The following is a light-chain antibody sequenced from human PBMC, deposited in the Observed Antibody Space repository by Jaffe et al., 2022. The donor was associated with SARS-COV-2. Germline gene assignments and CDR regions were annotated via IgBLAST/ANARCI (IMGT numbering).Light chain of an antibody. V-gene: IGLV2-14*01. J-gene: IGLJ3*02. CDR1: SSDVGDYNY. CDR3: SSYTSSSTRV. Sequence: QSALTQPASVSGSPGQSITISCTGTSSDVGDYNYVSWYQQHPGKAPKLMIYEVSHRPSGVPDRFSGSKSGNTASLTISGLQAEDEADYYCSSYTSSSTRVFGGGTKLTVL. CDR2: EVS.